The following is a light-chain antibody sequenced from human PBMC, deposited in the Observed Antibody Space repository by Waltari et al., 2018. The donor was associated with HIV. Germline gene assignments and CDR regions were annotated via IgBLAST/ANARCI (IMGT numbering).Light chain of an antibody. Sequence: QSALTQPASVSGSPGQSLTISCTGAPSDVGTYNLVSWYQQYPGKAPKLIIYEVNKWPSGASNRFSGSKSGNTASLTISGLQAEDEADYYCCSYAGSSTFVFGGGTKLTVL. V-gene: IGLV2-23*02. CDR2: EVN. CDR3: CSYAGSSTFV. CDR1: PSDVGTYNL. J-gene: IGLJ3*02.